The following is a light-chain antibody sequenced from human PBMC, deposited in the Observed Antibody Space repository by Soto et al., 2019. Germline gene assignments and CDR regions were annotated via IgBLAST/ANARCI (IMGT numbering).Light chain of an antibody. CDR1: SSDVGACIY. Sequence: QSALTQPPSASGSPGQSVTISCTGTSSDVGACIYVSWYQQHPGTAPKLIIYEVNKRPSGVPDRFSGSRSGNTASLTVSGLQPEDEADYYCISYAGNHNLVFGGGTKLTVL. J-gene: IGLJ2*01. V-gene: IGLV2-8*01. CDR2: EVN. CDR3: ISYAGNHNLV.